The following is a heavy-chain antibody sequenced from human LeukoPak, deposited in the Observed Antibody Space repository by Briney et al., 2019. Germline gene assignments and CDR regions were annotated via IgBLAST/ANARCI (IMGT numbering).Heavy chain of an antibody. J-gene: IGHJ4*02. CDR2: ISSSSSYI. D-gene: IGHD5-18*01. CDR3: AKGITEFYGYRFDY. V-gene: IGHV3-21*04. CDR1: GITFSNYY. Sequence: KSGGSLRLSCAASGITFSNYYMTWIRQAPGKGLEWVSSISSSSSYIYYADSVKGRFTISRDNSKNTLYLQMNSLRAEDTAVYYCAKGITEFYGYRFDYWGQGTLVTVSS.